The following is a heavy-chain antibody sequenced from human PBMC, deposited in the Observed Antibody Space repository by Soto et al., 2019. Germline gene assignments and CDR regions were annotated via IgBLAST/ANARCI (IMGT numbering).Heavy chain of an antibody. CDR2: IYYSGNT. D-gene: IGHD3-16*01. Sequence: LCRSGAVSGGSTSSDNYWSWIRQPPGKGLEWIGHIYYSGNTDYNPSLKSRLAISIDTSKNQFSLKLSSVTAADTAVYFCAREGGESSDGLYYFDSWGQGSMVTSPQ. CDR3: AREGGESSDGLYYFDS. V-gene: IGHV4-30-4*01. J-gene: IGHJ4*02. CDR1: GGSTSSDNY.